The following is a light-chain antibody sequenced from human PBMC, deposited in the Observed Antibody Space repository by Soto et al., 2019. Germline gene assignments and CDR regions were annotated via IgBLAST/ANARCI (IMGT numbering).Light chain of an antibody. Sequence: QSALTQPASVSGSPGQSITISCTGTSSDVGSYNLISWYQQYPDKAHKLMIYEVSKRPSGVSNRFSGSKSGNTASLTISGLQAEDEADYYCCSYAGSSTFYVFGSGTKLTVL. V-gene: IGLV2-23*02. CDR2: EVS. CDR3: CSYAGSSTFYV. CDR1: SSDVGSYNL. J-gene: IGLJ1*01.